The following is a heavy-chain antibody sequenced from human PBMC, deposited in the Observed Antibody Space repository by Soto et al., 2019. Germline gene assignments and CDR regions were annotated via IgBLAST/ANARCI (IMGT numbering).Heavy chain of an antibody. Sequence: QVQLVQSGAEVKKPGSSVKVSCKASGGTFSRYAISWVRHAPGQGLEWMGGIISTFGTANYAQKFQARVTITADDSTSTAYMELSSLRSEDTVVYYCARDDYSGDNWFDPWAQGPLVTVSS. V-gene: IGHV1-69*01. CDR2: IISTFGTA. CDR1: GGTFSRYA. CDR3: ARDDYSGDNWFDP. D-gene: IGHD1-26*01. J-gene: IGHJ5*02.